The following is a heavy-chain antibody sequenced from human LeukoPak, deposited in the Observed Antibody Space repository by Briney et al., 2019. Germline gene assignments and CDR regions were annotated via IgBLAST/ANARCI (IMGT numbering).Heavy chain of an antibody. J-gene: IGHJ3*02. V-gene: IGHV1-69*05. D-gene: IGHD1-26*01. CDR1: GGTFSSYA. CDR3: ASIIVGAKGYDAFDI. CDR2: IIPIFGTA. Sequence: SVKVSCKASGGTFSSYAISWVRQAPGQGLEWMGGIIPIFGTANYAQKFQGRVTITTDESTSTAYMELSSLRSEDTAVYYCASIIVGAKGYDAFDIWGQGTMVTVSS.